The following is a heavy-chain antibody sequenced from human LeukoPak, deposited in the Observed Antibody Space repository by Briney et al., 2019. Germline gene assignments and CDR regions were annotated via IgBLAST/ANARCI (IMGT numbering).Heavy chain of an antibody. V-gene: IGHV4-39*07. CDR1: GGSISSSSYY. D-gene: IGHD1-1*01. J-gene: IGHJ5*02. CDR3: ARDQTGTTYLWFDP. Sequence: PLETLSLTCTVSGGSISSSSYYWGWIRQPPGKGLEWIGSIYYSGSTYYNPSLKSRVTISVDTSKNQFSLKLSSVTAADTAVYYCARDQTGTTYLWFDPWGQGTLVTVSS. CDR2: IYYSGST.